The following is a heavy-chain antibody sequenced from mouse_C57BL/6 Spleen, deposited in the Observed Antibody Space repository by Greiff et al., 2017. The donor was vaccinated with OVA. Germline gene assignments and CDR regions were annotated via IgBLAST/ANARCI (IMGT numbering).Heavy chain of an antibody. CDR1: GFTFSSYA. V-gene: IGHV5-4*03. CDR2: ISDGGSYT. J-gene: IGHJ2*01. CDR3: ARLYDYDAEYYFDY. Sequence: EVKLVESGGGLVKPGGSLKLSCAASGFTFSSYAMSWVRQTPEKRLEWVATISDGGSYTYYPDNVKGRFTISRDNAKNNLYLQMSHLKSEDTAMYYCARLYDYDAEYYFDYWGQGTTLTVSS. D-gene: IGHD2-4*01.